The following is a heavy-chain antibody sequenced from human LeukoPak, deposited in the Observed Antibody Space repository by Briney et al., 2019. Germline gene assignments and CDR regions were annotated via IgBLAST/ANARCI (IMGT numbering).Heavy chain of an antibody. Sequence: GESLKISCKGSGYSFTSYWIGWVRQMPGKGLEWMGIIYPVDSDTRYSPSFQGQVTISADKSISTAYLQWSSLKASDTAMYYCARLFMYCSGGSCYPDYWGQGTLVTVSS. D-gene: IGHD2-15*01. J-gene: IGHJ4*02. CDR3: ARLFMYCSGGSCYPDY. CDR2: IYPVDSDT. V-gene: IGHV5-51*01. CDR1: GYSFTSYW.